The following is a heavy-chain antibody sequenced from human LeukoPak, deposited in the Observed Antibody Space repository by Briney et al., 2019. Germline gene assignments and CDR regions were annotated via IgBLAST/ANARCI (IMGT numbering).Heavy chain of an antibody. CDR1: GFTFSSYA. V-gene: IGHV3-30*04. J-gene: IGHJ4*02. CDR2: ISYDGSNK. Sequence: GGSLRLSCAASGFTFSSYAMHWVRQAPGKGLEWVAVISYDGSNKYYADSVKGRLTISRDNSKNTLYLQMNSLRAEDTAVYYCARDGEALGDYWGQGTLVTVSS. CDR3: ARDGEALGDY.